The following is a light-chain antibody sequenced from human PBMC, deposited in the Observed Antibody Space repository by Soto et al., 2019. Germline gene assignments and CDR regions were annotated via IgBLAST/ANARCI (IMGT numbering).Light chain of an antibody. CDR1: QSVNSW. V-gene: IGKV1-5*01. J-gene: IGKJ4*01. CDR3: QQTRSYPSP. CDR2: DAS. Sequence: DIEMTLYPSTLSAFVGDRVTITCRASQSVNSWLAWYQQRPGKAPKLLIYDASTLESGVPSRFSGSGSGTDFTLTISSLQAEDFATYYSQQTRSYPSPFGGGTKVDIK.